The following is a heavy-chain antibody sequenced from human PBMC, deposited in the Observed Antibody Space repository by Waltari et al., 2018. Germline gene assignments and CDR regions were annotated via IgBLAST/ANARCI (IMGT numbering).Heavy chain of an antibody. CDR2: VYYNGRT. CDR1: GVALYGGSVTTTSYG. CDR3: ARQEVWWYFDV. Sequence: QLQLQESGPGLVKPSATLSPACHLSGVALYGGSVTTTSYGLAWLRQPQGKAREWIGSVYYNGRTHFNPSLSSRVTMSVDASKNQFSLKLVSVTAADTAVYFCARQEVWWYFDVWGRGTRLTVSS. J-gene: IGHJ2*01. V-gene: IGHV4-39*01.